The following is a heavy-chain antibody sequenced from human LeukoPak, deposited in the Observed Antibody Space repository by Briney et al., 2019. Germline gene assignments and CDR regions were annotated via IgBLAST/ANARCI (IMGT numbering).Heavy chain of an antibody. J-gene: IGHJ4*02. V-gene: IGHV1-2*02. Sequence: AASVKVSCKASGYTFTGYYMHWVRQAPGQGLEWMGWINPNSGGTNYAQKFQGRVTMTRDTSISTAYMELSRLRSDDTAVYYCARDPPAKCSSTSCFTSYLGYWGQGTLVTVSS. CDR1: GYTFTGYY. D-gene: IGHD2-2*01. CDR3: ARDPPAKCSSTSCFTSYLGY. CDR2: INPNSGGT.